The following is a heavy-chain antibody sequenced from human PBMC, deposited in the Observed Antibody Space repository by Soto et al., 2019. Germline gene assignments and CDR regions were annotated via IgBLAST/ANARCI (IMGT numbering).Heavy chain of an antibody. Sequence: PSETLSLTCTVSGGSISSYYWSWIRQPPGKGLEWIGYIYYSGSTNYNPSLKSRGTISLDTSKNQFSLNLSSVTAADTAVYYCASGLVGYSSSNWFDPWGQGTLVTVSS. CDR3: ASGLVGYSSSNWFDP. CDR1: GGSISSYY. V-gene: IGHV4-59*12. J-gene: IGHJ5*02. CDR2: IYYSGST. D-gene: IGHD6-13*01.